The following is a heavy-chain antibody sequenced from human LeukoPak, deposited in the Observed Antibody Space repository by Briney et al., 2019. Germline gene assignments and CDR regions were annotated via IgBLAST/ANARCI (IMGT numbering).Heavy chain of an antibody. CDR1: GFTFSDYY. V-gene: IGHV3-11*04. CDR3: ARDLGQLVFFYHMDV. D-gene: IGHD6-6*01. Sequence: GGSLGLSCAASGFTFSDYYMSWIRQAPGKGLEWVSYISSSGSTIYYADSVKGRFTISRDNAKNSLYLQMNSLRAEDTAVYYCARDLGQLVFFYHMDVWGKGTTVTVSS. J-gene: IGHJ6*03. CDR2: ISSSGSTI.